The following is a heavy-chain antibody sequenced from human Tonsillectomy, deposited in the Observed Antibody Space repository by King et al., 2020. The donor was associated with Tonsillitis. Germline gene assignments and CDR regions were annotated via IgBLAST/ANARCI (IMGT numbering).Heavy chain of an antibody. Sequence: VQLVESGGGVVQPGRPLRLSCAASGFTFNNYAMDWVRQAPGKGLEWVAVTSYEGSNKYYADSVKGRFTVSRDNSKNTLYLQMDSLRVEDTAVYYCARAVPHGGLDVWAKGPRSSSP. J-gene: IGHJ6*02. CDR2: TSYEGSNK. V-gene: IGHV3-30-3*01. D-gene: IGHD2-2*01. CDR3: ARAVPHGGLDV. CDR1: GFTFNNYA.